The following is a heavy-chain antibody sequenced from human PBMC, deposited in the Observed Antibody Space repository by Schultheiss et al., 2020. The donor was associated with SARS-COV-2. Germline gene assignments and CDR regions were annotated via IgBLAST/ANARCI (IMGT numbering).Heavy chain of an antibody. CDR3: ARGRGYYYYGMDV. CDR2: INSNGSST. Sequence: GSLRLSCAASGDTFSSHAMSWVRQAPGKGLEWVSRINSNGSSTSYADSVKGRFTISRDNAKNTLYLQMNSLRAEDTAVYYCARGRGYYYYGMDVWGQGTTVTVAS. CDR1: GDTFSSHA. V-gene: IGHV3-74*01. J-gene: IGHJ6*02.